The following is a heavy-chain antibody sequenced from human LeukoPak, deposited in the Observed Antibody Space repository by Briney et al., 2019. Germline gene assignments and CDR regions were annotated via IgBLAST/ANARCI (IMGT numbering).Heavy chain of an antibody. D-gene: IGHD2/OR15-2a*01. CDR2: IYHSGST. J-gene: IGHJ4*02. Sequence: SETLSLTCAVSGYSISSGYYWGWIRQPPGKGLEWIGSIYHSGSTYYNPSLKSRVTISADTSKNQFSLKLSSVTAADTAVYYCARRSFLDYWGQGTLVTVSS. CDR1: GYSISSGYY. CDR3: ARRSFLDY. V-gene: IGHV4-38-2*01.